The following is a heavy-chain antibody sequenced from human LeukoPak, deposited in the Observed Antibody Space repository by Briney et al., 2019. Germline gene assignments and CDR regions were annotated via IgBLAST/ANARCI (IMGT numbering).Heavy chain of an antibody. V-gene: IGHV3-30*04. Sequence: GRSLRLSCAASGFTFSSYAMHWVRQAPDKGLEWVAVISYDGSNKYYADSVKGRFTISRDNSKNTLYLQMNSLRAEDTAVYYCAKRSRRLTVVRGVPREDVWGQGTSVTVSS. CDR1: GFTFSSYA. CDR2: ISYDGSNK. J-gene: IGHJ6*02. D-gene: IGHD3-10*01. CDR3: AKRSRRLTVVRGVPREDV.